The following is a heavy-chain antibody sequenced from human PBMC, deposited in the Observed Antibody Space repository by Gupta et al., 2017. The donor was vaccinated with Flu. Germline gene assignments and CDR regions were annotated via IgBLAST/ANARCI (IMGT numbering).Heavy chain of an antibody. D-gene: IGHD6-19*01. Sequence: ALSWVRQAPGPGFDWIGVIIPMFETTKYAQKFHDRVTITADMSTSTAYMEMRSLRSDDTAVYFCASHYSSCWSSDFGYWGQGALVVVSS. CDR3: ASHYSSCWSSDFGY. CDR2: IIPMFETT. J-gene: IGHJ4*02. CDR1: A. V-gene: IGHV1-69*06.